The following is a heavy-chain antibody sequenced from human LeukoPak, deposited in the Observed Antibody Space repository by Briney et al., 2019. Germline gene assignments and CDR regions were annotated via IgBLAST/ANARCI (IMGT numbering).Heavy chain of an antibody. V-gene: IGHV4-59*08. J-gene: IGHJ4*02. CDR3: ASEVPY. CDR2: IYYSGST. CDR1: GGSISSYY. Sequence: SETLSLTCTVSGGSISSYYWSWIRQPPGKGLEWIGYIYYSGSTNYNPSLKSRVTISVDTSKNQFSLKLSSVTAADTAVYYCASEVPYWGQGTLVTVSS.